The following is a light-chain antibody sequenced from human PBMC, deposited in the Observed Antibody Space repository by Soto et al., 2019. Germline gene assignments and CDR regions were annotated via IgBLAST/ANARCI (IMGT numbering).Light chain of an antibody. Sequence: QSALTQPASVSGSRGQSITISCTGTSSDVGAYNYVSWYQQHPGKAPKLMIYDVTNRPSGVSNRFSGSKSGYTASLTISGLQAEDEADYYCSSYTTGSTYVFGTGTKVTVL. CDR1: SSDVGAYNY. CDR3: SSYTTGSTYV. J-gene: IGLJ1*01. CDR2: DVT. V-gene: IGLV2-14*03.